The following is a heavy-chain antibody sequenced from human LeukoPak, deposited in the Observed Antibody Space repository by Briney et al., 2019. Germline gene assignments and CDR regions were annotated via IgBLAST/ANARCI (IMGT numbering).Heavy chain of an antibody. J-gene: IGHJ3*02. Sequence: GRSLRLSCAASGFTFSSYAMHWVRQAPGKGLEWVAVISYDGSNKYYADSVKGRFTISRDNSKNTLYLQMNSLRAEDTAVYHCAKDARRDYYDSSGYYRYSDAFDIWGQGTMVTVSS. D-gene: IGHD3-22*01. CDR3: AKDARRDYYDSSGYYRYSDAFDI. CDR2: ISYDGSNK. V-gene: IGHV3-30-3*01. CDR1: GFTFSSYA.